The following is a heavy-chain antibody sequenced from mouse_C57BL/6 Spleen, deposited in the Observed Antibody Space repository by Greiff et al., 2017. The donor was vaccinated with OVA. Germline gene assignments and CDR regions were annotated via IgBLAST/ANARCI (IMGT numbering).Heavy chain of an antibody. Sequence: VQLKESGAELVRPGSSVKMSCKTSGYTFTSYGINWVKQRPGQGLEWIGYIYIGNGYTEYNEKFKGKATLTSDTSSSTAYMQLSSLTSEDSAIYFCARGDYGSSYVDWYFDVWGTGTTVTVSS. D-gene: IGHD1-1*01. V-gene: IGHV1-58*01. CDR1: GYTFTSYG. CDR2: IYIGNGYT. CDR3: ARGDYGSSYVDWYFDV. J-gene: IGHJ1*03.